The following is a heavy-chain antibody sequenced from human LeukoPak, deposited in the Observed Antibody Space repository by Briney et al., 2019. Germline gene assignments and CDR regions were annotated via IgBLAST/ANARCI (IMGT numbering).Heavy chain of an antibody. CDR2: IIPIFGIA. D-gene: IGHD2-15*01. CDR1: GGTFSSYA. V-gene: IGHV1-69*04. CDR3: ARDFPSWYSRSYAFDI. Sequence: SVKVSCKAPGGTFSSYAISWVRQAPGQGLEWMGRIIPIFGIANYAQKFQGRVTITADKSTSTAYMELSSLRSEDTAVYYCARDFPSWYSRSYAFDIWGQGTMVTVSS. J-gene: IGHJ3*02.